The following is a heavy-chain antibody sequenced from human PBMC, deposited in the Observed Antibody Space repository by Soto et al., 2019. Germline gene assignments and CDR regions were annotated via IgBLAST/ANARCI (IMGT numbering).Heavy chain of an antibody. CDR2: IGSTGDYI. V-gene: IGHV3-21*01. CDR1: GFLFNSYT. J-gene: IGHJ4*02. D-gene: IGHD2-2*01. CDR3: ARDMAYAPILFDF. Sequence: GGSLRLSCAASGFLFNSYTMNWVRQAPGQGLEWVASIGSTGDYIHYADAVKGRFTISRDNTRKALYLQMTKVRAGDTAVYYCARDMAYAPILFDFWGQGTQVTVYS.